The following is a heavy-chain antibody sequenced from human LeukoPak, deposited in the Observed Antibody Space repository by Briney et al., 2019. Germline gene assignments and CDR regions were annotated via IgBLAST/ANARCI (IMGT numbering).Heavy chain of an antibody. J-gene: IGHJ5*02. Sequence: SETLSLTCAVYGGSFSGYYWSWIRQPPGKGLEWIGEINHSGSTNYNPSLKSRVTISVDTSKNQFSLKLSSVTAADTAVYYCVRGEIAAAGTFEGNWFDPWGQGTLVTVSS. CDR2: INHSGST. V-gene: IGHV4-34*01. CDR3: VRGEIAAAGTFEGNWFDP. CDR1: GGSFSGYY. D-gene: IGHD6-13*01.